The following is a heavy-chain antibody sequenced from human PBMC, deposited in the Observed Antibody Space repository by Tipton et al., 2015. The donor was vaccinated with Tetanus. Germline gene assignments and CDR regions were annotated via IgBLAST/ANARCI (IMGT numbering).Heavy chain of an antibody. CDR2: IHTGGNT. CDR3: TRPWAAALDY. Sequence: SLRLSCAISGFSVSSNYLTWVRQAPGKGLEWVSVIHTGGNTYYADSVKGRFTVSRDNSKNTFHLQMNSLRAEDTAVYYCTRPWAAALDYWGQGTLVTVSS. D-gene: IGHD6-25*01. CDR1: GFSVSSNY. V-gene: IGHV3-53*01. J-gene: IGHJ4*02.